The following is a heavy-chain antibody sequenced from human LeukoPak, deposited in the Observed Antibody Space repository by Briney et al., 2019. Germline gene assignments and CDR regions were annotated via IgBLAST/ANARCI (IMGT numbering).Heavy chain of an antibody. D-gene: IGHD1-26*01. J-gene: IGHJ4*02. CDR1: GYTFTGYY. Sequence: ASVKVSCKASGYTFTGYYMHWVRQAPGQGLEWMGWINPNSGGTSYAQKFQGRVTMTRDTSTSTVYMELSSLRSEDTAVYYCARESIVGATDYWGQGTLVTVSS. CDR2: INPNSGGT. V-gene: IGHV1-2*02. CDR3: ARESIVGATDY.